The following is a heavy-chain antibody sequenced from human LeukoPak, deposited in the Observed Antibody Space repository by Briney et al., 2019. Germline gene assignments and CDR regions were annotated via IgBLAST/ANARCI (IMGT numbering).Heavy chain of an antibody. D-gene: IGHD3-16*02. Sequence: GESLKISCKHSGYRFTSYWISWVRQMPGKGLEWMGRIEPSDSYTNYSPSFQGHVTISADKSINTAYLQWSSLKASDTAIYYCARHPSGGSNHSPWYFDLWGRGTLVSVSS. V-gene: IGHV5-10-1*01. J-gene: IGHJ2*01. CDR3: ARHPSGGSNHSPWYFDL. CDR1: GYRFTSYW. CDR2: IEPSDSYT.